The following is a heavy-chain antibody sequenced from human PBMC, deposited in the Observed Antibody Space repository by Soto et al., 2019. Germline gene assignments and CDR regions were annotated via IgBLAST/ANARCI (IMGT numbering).Heavy chain of an antibody. V-gene: IGHV1-18*01. Sequence: ASVKVSCKASGDTFTSYGISWVRQAPGQGLEWMGWISAYNGNTNYAQKLQGRVTMTTDTSTSTAYMELRSLRSDDTAVYYCARLYSSGWYVGYFDDWGQGTLVTVSS. CDR1: GDTFTSYG. J-gene: IGHJ4*02. D-gene: IGHD6-19*01. CDR2: ISAYNGNT. CDR3: ARLYSSGWYVGYFDD.